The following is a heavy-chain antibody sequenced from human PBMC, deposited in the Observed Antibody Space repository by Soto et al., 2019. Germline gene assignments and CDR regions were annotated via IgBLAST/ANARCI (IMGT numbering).Heavy chain of an antibody. D-gene: IGHD3-3*01. CDR2: IYYGGNT. CDR3: ARRVYYDFWSGSEGYFDL. CDR1: GGSISSGDYF. J-gene: IGHJ2*01. Sequence: QVQLQESGPGLVKPSQTLSLTCTVSGGSISSGDYFWSWIRQPPGKGLEWIGYIYYGGNTYYNPSLKSRLVISVDTSRNQFSLKLSSVTAADTAVYYCARRVYYDFWSGSEGYFDLWGRGTLVTVSS. V-gene: IGHV4-30-4*01.